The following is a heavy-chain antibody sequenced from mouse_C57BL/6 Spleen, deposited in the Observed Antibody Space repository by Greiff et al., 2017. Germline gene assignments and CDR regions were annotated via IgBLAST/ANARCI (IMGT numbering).Heavy chain of an antibody. CDR2: IYPGAGDT. CDR3: ASEKHYGNSYWFAY. V-gene: IGHV1-80*01. Sequence: QVQLQQSGAELVKPGASVKISCKASGYEFSSYWMNWVQQRPGKGLEWIGQIYPGAGDTSYNGKFKGKATLTADKSSSPAYMQLSSQTSEDSAVYVFASEKHYGNSYWFAYWGQGTLVTVSA. J-gene: IGHJ3*01. CDR1: GYEFSSYW. D-gene: IGHD1-1*01.